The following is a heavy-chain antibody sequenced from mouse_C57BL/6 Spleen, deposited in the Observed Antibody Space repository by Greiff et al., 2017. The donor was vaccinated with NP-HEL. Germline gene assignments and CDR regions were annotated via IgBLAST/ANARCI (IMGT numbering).Heavy chain of an antibody. CDR2: IYPGDGDT. V-gene: IGHV1-82*01. CDR1: GYAFSSSW. Sequence: VQLQESGPELVKPGASVKISCKASGYAFSSSWMNWVKQRPGQGLEWIGRIYPGDGDTNYNGKFKGKATLTADKSSSTAYMQRSSLTSEDSAVYVCARGGLSGYFDVWGTGTTVTVSS. CDR3: ARGGLSGYFDV. J-gene: IGHJ1*03.